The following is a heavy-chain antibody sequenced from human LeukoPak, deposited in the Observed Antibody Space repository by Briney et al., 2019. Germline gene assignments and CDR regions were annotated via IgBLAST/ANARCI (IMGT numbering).Heavy chain of an antibody. Sequence: GGSLRLSCAASGFTFSNFAMSWVRQAPGKGLEWVSVISGSAPTTYYADSVKGRFTISRDNAKNSLYLQMNSLRDEDTAVYYCARGVDDGYSSSWYRFDPWGQGTLVTVSS. CDR1: GFTFSNFA. V-gene: IGHV3-23*01. CDR3: ARGVDDGYSSSWYRFDP. J-gene: IGHJ5*02. CDR2: ISGSAPTT. D-gene: IGHD6-13*01.